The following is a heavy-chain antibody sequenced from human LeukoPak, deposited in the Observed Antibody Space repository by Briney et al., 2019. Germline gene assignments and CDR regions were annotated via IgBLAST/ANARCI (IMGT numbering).Heavy chain of an antibody. D-gene: IGHD6-6*01. Sequence: GGSLRLSCAASGFTFSNYWMHWVRQAPGKGLVWVSRINTDGSSTTYADSVKGRFTTSRDNAKNTLYLQMSSLRAEDTAVYYCAREYTSSSTRVFDYWGQGTLVTVSS. CDR1: GFTFSNYW. CDR2: INTDGSST. J-gene: IGHJ4*02. CDR3: AREYTSSSTRVFDY. V-gene: IGHV3-74*01.